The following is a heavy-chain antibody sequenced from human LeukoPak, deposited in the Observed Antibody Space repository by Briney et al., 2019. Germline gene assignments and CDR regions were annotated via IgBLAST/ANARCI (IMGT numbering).Heavy chain of an antibody. CDR2: IKQDGSEK. J-gene: IGHJ3*02. Sequence: PSETLSLTCTVSGGSISSYYWSWIRQPPGKGLEWVANIKQDGSEKYYVDSVKGRFTISRDNAKNSLYLQMNSLRAEDTALYYCARDKGAFDIWGQGTVVTVSS. CDR3: ARDKGAFDI. CDR1: GGSISSYY. V-gene: IGHV3-7*01.